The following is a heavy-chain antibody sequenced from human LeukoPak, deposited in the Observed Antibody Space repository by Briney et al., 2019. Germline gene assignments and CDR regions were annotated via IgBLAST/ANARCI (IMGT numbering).Heavy chain of an antibody. D-gene: IGHD3-3*01. CDR1: GGSISSYY. V-gene: IGHV4-4*07. Sequence: KPSETLSLTCTVSGGSISSYYWSWIRQPAGKGLEWIGRIYTSGSTNYNPSLKSRVTMSVDTSKNQFSLKLSSVTAADTAVYYCARDHEPLLRFFFDIWGQGTMVTVSS. J-gene: IGHJ3*02. CDR3: ARDHEPLLRFFFDI. CDR2: IYTSGST.